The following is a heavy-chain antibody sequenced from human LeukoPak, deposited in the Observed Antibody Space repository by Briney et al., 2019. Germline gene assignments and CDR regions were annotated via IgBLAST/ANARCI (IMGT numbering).Heavy chain of an antibody. CDR2: IYYSGGT. CDR1: GGSVSSHY. J-gene: IGHJ4*02. CDR3: ARGQGY. V-gene: IGHV4-59*02. Sequence: SETLSLTCTVSGGSVSSHYWSWIRQPPGKGLEWIGYIYYSGGTNYNPSLKSRVTISLDTSKNQFSLKLSSVTAADTAVYYCARGQGYWGQGTLVTVSS.